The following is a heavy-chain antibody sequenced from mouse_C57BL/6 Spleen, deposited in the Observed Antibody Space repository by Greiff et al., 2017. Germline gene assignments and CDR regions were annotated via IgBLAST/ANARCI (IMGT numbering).Heavy chain of an antibody. CDR3: AIWPDGNYSYDLDY. CDR2: IHPSDSDT. CDR1: GYTFTSYW. J-gene: IGHJ2*02. Sequence: QVQLQQPGAELVKPGASVKVSCKASGYTFTSYWMHWVKQRPGQGLEWIGRIHPSDSDTNYNQKFKGKATLTVDKSSSTAYMQLSSLTSEDAAAYYCAIWPDGNYSYDLDYWGQGTSVTVSS. D-gene: IGHD2-1*01. V-gene: IGHV1-74*01.